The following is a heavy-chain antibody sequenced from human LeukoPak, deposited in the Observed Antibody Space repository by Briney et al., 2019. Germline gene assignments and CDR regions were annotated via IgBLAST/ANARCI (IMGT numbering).Heavy chain of an antibody. CDR2: INGDGGGI. J-gene: IGHJ6*02. D-gene: IGHD6-19*01. CDR1: GFALRNYW. CDR3: AKDQGAGAPYYYGMDV. Sequence: GGSLRLSCAASGFALRNYWMHWVRQVPGKGLVWVAQINGDGGGIDYGDAVKGRFTISRDNAKNMLYLQMTSLRAGDTAVYYCAKDQGAGAPYYYGMDVWGQGTTVTVSS. V-gene: IGHV3-74*01.